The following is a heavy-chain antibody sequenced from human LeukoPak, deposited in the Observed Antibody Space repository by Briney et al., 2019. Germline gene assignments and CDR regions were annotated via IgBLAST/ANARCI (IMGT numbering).Heavy chain of an antibody. V-gene: IGHV1-2*02. CDR2: INPNSGGT. CDR3: ARVGTFLYYYGSGSREEIAFDY. CDR1: GYTFTGYY. D-gene: IGHD3-10*01. J-gene: IGHJ4*02. Sequence: ASVKVSCKASGYTFTGYYMHWVRQAPGQGLEWMGWINPNSGGTNYAQKFQGRVTMTRDTSISTAYMELSRLRSDDTAVYYCARVGTFLYYYGSGSREEIAFDYWGQGTLVTVSS.